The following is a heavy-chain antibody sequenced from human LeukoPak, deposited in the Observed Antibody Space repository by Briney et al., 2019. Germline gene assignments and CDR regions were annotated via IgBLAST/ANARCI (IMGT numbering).Heavy chain of an antibody. CDR2: IYYSGST. CDR3: ARPSGGGGYSSYFDY. V-gene: IGHV4-30-2*03. CDR1: GGSISSGGYS. Sequence: PSETLSLTCAVSGGSISSGGYSWSWIRQPPGKGLEWIGSIYYSGSTYYNPSLKSRVTISVDTSKNQFSLKLSSVTAADTAVYYCARPSGGGGYSSYFDYWGQGTLVTVSS. J-gene: IGHJ4*02. D-gene: IGHD3-16*01.